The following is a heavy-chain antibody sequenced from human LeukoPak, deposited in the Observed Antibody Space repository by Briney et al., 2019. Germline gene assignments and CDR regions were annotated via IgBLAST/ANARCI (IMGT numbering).Heavy chain of an antibody. CDR2: IKADGSEN. D-gene: IGHD4-17*01. Sequence: GGSLRLSCGASGFTFSSYWMSWVRQAPGKGLEWVANIKADGSENHYVGSVKGRFTISRDNSKNTLYLQMNSLRAEDTAVYYCAKASTVTTLGYFDYWGQGTLVTVSS. CDR1: GFTFSSYW. CDR3: AKASTVTTLGYFDY. V-gene: IGHV3-7*01. J-gene: IGHJ4*02.